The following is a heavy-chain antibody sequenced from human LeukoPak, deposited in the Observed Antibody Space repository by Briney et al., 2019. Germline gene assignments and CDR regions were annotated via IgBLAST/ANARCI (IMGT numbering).Heavy chain of an antibody. D-gene: IGHD6-6*01. CDR3: ASFSSSGY. V-gene: IGHV3-30*04. Sequence: PGGSLRLSCAASGFTFTTFPMHWVRQPPGKGLEWVAVIPYDGTDKYYADSVKGRFTISRDNSKSTLYLQMDSLRAEDTAVYYCASFSSSGYWGQGTLVTVSS. J-gene: IGHJ4*02. CDR1: GFTFTTFP. CDR2: IPYDGTDK.